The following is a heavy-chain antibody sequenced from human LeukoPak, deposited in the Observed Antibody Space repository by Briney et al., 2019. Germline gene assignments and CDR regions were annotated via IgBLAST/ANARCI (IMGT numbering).Heavy chain of an antibody. V-gene: IGHV4-59*08. CDR3: ASRGIAVADYPY. J-gene: IGHJ4*02. CDR1: GGSISSYY. D-gene: IGHD6-19*01. CDR2: IYYSGST. Sequence: SETLSLTCTVSGGSISSYYWSWIRQPPGKGLEWIGYIYYSGSTNYNPSPKSRVTISVDTSKNQFSLKLSSVTAADTAVYYCASRGIAVADYPYWGQGTLVTVSS.